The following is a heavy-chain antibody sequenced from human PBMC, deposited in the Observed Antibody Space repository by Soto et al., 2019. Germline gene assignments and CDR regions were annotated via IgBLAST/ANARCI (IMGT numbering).Heavy chain of an antibody. CDR3: AKANTTGGYYFDS. Sequence: EVQLVESGGGLVEPGGSLRLSCAASGFTFNRYSLTWVRQAPGKGLEWVSSIISSGSYIYSADSVKGRFTISRDSATNSLYLQMNSLRAEDTAIYYCAKANTTGGYYFDSWGQGVLVTVSS. V-gene: IGHV3-21*02. CDR2: IISSGSYI. J-gene: IGHJ4*02. CDR1: GFTFNRYS. D-gene: IGHD2-2*01.